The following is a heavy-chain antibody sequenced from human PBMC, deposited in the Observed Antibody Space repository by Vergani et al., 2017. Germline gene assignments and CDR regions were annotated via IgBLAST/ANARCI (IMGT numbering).Heavy chain of an antibody. Sequence: EVQLVESGGGLVQPGRSLRLSCAASGFTFDDYAMHWVRQAPGKGLEWVSGINWNSDSIAYSDSVKGRFTISRDNAKNSLYLQMNSLRAEDTALYYCARDFLTRVTTLDYYYMGVWGKGTTVTVSS. CDR3: ARDFLTRVTTLDYYYMGV. CDR1: GFTFDDYA. J-gene: IGHJ6*03. D-gene: IGHD1-1*01. V-gene: IGHV3-9*01. CDR2: INWNSDSI.